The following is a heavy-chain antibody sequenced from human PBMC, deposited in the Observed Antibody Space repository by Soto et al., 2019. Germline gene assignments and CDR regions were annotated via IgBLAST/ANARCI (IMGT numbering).Heavy chain of an antibody. Sequence: PGGSLRLSCAASGFTVSSNYMSWVRQAPGKGLEWVSVIYSGGSTYYADSVKGRFTISRDNSKNTLYLQMNSLRAEDTAVYYCARVQEWLSNYYYYYMDVWGKGTTVTVSS. CDR1: GFTVSSNY. CDR3: ARVQEWLSNYYYYYMDV. V-gene: IGHV3-66*01. J-gene: IGHJ6*03. D-gene: IGHD3-3*01. CDR2: IYSGGST.